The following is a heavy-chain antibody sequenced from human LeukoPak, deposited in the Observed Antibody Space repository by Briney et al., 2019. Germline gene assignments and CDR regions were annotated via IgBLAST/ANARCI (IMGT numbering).Heavy chain of an antibody. CDR1: AFTFSSYW. D-gene: IGHD5-12*01. CDR3: VRDGGVSGYDLLDY. J-gene: IGHJ4*02. V-gene: IGHV3-7*01. CDR2: INQDGSKE. Sequence: PGGSLRLSCEASAFTFSSYWMSWVRQAPGKGLEWVAQINQDGSKEYYIDSVKARFSISRDNARNSLSLQMNSLRAEDTAVYYCVRDGGVSGYDLLDYWGQGTLVTVSS.